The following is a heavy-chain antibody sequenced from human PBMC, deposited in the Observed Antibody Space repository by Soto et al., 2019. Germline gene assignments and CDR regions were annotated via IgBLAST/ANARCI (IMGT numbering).Heavy chain of an antibody. CDR1: GYTLTELS. J-gene: IGHJ4*02. Sequence: ASVKVSCKVSGYTLTELSMHWVRQAPGKGLEWMEGFDPEDGETIYAQKFQGRVTMTEDTSTDTAYMELSSLRSEDTAVYYCATLEVGITMVRGVNPNYYFDYWGQGTLVTVSS. CDR2: FDPEDGET. CDR3: ATLEVGITMVRGVNPNYYFDY. D-gene: IGHD3-10*01. V-gene: IGHV1-24*01.